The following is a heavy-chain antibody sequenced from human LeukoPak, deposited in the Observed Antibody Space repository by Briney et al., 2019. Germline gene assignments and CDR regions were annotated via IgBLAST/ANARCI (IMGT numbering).Heavy chain of an antibody. Sequence: PGGSLRPSCAGSGLTFSSYGMTWVRQAPGKGLEWVAAITGNGGDTRYAHSVKGRFTISRDNSKNTLYLQMNSLRAEDTAVYYCAKNPKLLWFGESIRPPDYWGQGTLVTVSS. CDR1: GLTFSSYG. V-gene: IGHV3-23*01. CDR2: ITGNGGDT. CDR3: AKNPKLLWFGESIRPPDY. D-gene: IGHD3-10*01. J-gene: IGHJ4*02.